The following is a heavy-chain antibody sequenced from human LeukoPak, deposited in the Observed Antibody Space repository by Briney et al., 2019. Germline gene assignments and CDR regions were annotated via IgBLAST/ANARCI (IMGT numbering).Heavy chain of an antibody. D-gene: IGHD5-12*01. CDR1: GGTFSSYA. CDR3: ARGLGYSGYDYPFDY. Sequence: RASVKVSCKASGGTFSSYAISWVRQAPGQGLEWTGGIIPIFGTANYAQKFQGRVTITADESTSTAYMELSSLRSEDTAVHYCARGLGYSGYDYPFDYWGQGTLVTVSS. CDR2: IIPIFGTA. J-gene: IGHJ4*02. V-gene: IGHV1-69*13.